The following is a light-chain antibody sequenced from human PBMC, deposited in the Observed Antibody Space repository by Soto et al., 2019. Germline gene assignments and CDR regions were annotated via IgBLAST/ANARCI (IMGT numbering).Light chain of an antibody. CDR3: NSFTTISTLV. Sequence: QSALTQPASVSGSPGQSITISCTGTSSDVGAYNYVSWYQHHPGKAPKLMIYDVSNRPSGVSNRFSGSKSGNTASLTISGLQAEDEADYYCNSFTTISTLVFGGGTKLTVL. V-gene: IGLV2-14*03. J-gene: IGLJ2*01. CDR1: SSDVGAYNY. CDR2: DVS.